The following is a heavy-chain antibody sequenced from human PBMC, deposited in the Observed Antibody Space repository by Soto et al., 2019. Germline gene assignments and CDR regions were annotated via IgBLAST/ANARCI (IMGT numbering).Heavy chain of an antibody. V-gene: IGHV3-23*01. J-gene: IGHJ4*02. Sequence: LSCAASGFTMSTYSVTWVRQAPGKGLEWVSGISVTPGITFYADSVKGRFTISRDSSNNAVYLQMNSLRAEDTAMYFCSKWSGYGDLWGQGTLVTVSS. D-gene: IGHD5-12*01. CDR1: GFTMSTYS. CDR3: SKWSGYGDL. CDR2: ISVTPGIT.